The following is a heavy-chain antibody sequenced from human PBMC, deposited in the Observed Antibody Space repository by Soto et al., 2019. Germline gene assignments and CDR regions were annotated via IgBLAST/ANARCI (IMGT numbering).Heavy chain of an antibody. V-gene: IGHV3-33*01. Sequence: QVQVVESGGGVVQPGRSLRLSCTASGFTFRSHAMHWVRQAPGKGLDWVAQIWYDGSNKYYADSVKGRFTISRDNSKNTLYLQMDSLRVEDTAVYYCARDGQSLAPYALDVWGQGTSVTVS. J-gene: IGHJ6*02. D-gene: IGHD6-19*01. CDR3: ARDGQSLAPYALDV. CDR2: IWYDGSNK. CDR1: GFTFRSHA.